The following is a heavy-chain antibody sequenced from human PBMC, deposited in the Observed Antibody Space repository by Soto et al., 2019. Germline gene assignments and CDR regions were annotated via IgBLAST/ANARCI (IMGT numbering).Heavy chain of an antibody. CDR2: INPSGGST. J-gene: IGHJ6*02. CDR1: GYTFTSYY. CDR3: ASPYYDILTSYSAYYYYGMDV. V-gene: IGHV1-46*03. D-gene: IGHD3-9*01. Sequence: ASVKVSCKASGYTFTSYYMHWVRQAPGQGLEWMGIINPSGGSTSYAQKFQGRVTMTRDTSTSTVYMELSSLRSEDTAVYYCASPYYDILTSYSAYYYYGMDVWGQGTTVTVSS.